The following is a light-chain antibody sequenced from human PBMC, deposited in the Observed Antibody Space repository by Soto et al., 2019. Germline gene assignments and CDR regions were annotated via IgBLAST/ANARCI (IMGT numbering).Light chain of an antibody. CDR3: QPYYCYSYT. Sequence: DIQMTQSPSTVSASVRDRVTITCRASQSISNWLAWYQQKPGEAPKLLIYKASTLDSGVPSRFSGSGSGTGFTSTINRLQSSDFSTYYCQPYYCYSYTFGQGTKLEIK. CDR2: KAS. V-gene: IGKV1-5*03. CDR1: QSISNW. J-gene: IGKJ2*01.